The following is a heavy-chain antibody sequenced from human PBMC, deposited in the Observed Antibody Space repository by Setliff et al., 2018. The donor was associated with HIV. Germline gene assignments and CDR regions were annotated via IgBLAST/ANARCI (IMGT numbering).Heavy chain of an antibody. V-gene: IGHV4-59*01. CDR1: GASINSYF. CDR2: IYYTRST. D-gene: IGHD3-22*01. J-gene: IGHJ1*01. CDR3: AGVNYYDASGLRAEYFQL. Sequence: SLTCTVSGASINSYFWSWIRQPPGKGPEWLGYIYYTRSTNYNPALESRITMSVDTSKNQFSLTLKSVTAADTGVYYCAGVNYYDASGLRAEYFQLWGQGTQVTVSS.